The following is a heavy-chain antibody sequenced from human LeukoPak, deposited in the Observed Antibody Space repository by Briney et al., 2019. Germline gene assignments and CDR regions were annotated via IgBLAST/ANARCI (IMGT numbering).Heavy chain of an antibody. Sequence: GGSLRLSCAASGFTLSDYWMSWVRQAPGKGLEWVANIDQDGSDENYVDSVKGRFTISRDNAKNSLYLQMNSLRAEDTAVYYCAREDSSGWHWDYWGQGTLVTVSS. J-gene: IGHJ4*02. D-gene: IGHD6-19*01. V-gene: IGHV3-7*01. CDR3: AREDSSGWHWDY. CDR1: GFTLSDYW. CDR2: IDQDGSDE.